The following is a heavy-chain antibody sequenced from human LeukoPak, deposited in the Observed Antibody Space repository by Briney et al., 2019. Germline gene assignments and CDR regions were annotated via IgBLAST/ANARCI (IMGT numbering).Heavy chain of an antibody. CDR1: GYTLTELS. J-gene: IGHJ6*02. CDR2: FDPEDGET. Sequence: GASVKVSCKVSGYTLTELSMHWVRQAPGKGLEWIGGFDPEDGETIYAQKFQGRVTMTEDTSTDTAYMELSSLRSEDTAVYYCATRPRSGYSPYYYYYGMDVWGQGTTVTVSS. D-gene: IGHD3-3*01. CDR3: ATRPRSGYSPYYYYYGMDV. V-gene: IGHV1-24*01.